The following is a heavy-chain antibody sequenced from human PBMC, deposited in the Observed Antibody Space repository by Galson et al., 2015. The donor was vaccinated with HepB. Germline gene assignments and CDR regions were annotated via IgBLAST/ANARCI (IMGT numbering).Heavy chain of an antibody. CDR1: GFTFSDYY. CDR2: ISSSSSYT. V-gene: IGHV3-11*06. J-gene: IGHJ4*02. CDR3: ARGSSSWYYFDY. Sequence: SLRLSCAASGFTFSDYYMSWIRQAPGKGLEWVSYISSSSSYTNYADSVKGRFTISRDDAKNSLYLQMNSLRAEDTAVYYCARGSSSWYYFDYWGQGTLVTASS. D-gene: IGHD6-13*01.